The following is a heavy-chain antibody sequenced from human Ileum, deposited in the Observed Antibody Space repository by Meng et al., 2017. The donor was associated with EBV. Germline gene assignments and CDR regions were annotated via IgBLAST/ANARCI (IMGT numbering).Heavy chain of an antibody. CDR2: INRNSGAP. CDR1: GXTFTGYY. CDR3: ARDSRHCTSASCYSWYFEL. D-gene: IGHD2-2*02. Sequence: QVQLVQSGAEVKTPXXSVKFXCRASGXTFTGYYMHWVRQAPGQGLEWMGRINRNSGAPEYAQNLQGRVTMTRETSISTAYMELSRLRSDDAAVYYCARDSRHCTSASCYSWYFELWGRGTLVTVSS. J-gene: IGHJ2*01. V-gene: IGHV1-2*06.